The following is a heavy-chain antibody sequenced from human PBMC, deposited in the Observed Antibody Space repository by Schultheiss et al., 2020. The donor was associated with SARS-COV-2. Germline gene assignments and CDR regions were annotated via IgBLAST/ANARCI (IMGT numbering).Heavy chain of an antibody. V-gene: IGHV1-8*03. CDR1: GYTFSDYG. CDR3: ARALGTAELGY. J-gene: IGHJ4*02. CDR2: ISAYSGNT. D-gene: IGHD6-13*01. Sequence: ASVKVSCKASGYTFSDYGVSWVRQAPGQGLEWMGWISAYSGNTGYAQKFQGRVTITRNTSISTAYMELSSLRSDDTAVYYCARALGTAELGYWGQGTLVTVAS.